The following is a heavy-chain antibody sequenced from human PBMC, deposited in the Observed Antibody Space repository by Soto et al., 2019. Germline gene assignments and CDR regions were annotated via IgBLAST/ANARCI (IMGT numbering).Heavy chain of an antibody. D-gene: IGHD1-26*01. Sequence: QVQLQESGPGLVKPSQTLSLTCTVSGTTISSGDHYWSWIRQAPGKGLEWIGYMYYTGKTYYNASPTSRVTLSVDTSKNQFSLKMTSVTAADTAMYFCARVYGRGDYFDFWGRGTLVSVSS. CDR1: GTTISSGDHY. CDR3: ARVYGRGDYFDF. J-gene: IGHJ4*02. CDR2: MYYTGKT. V-gene: IGHV4-30-4*01.